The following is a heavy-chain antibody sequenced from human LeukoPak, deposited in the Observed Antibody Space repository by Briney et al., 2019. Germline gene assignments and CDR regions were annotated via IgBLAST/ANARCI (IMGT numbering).Heavy chain of an antibody. CDR1: GGSISTYY. Sequence: PSETLSLTCTVSGGSISTYYWTWIRQAPGKGLEWVSGIRGSGDTTYYADSVKGRRFTISRDNSKNTLYLQMNSVRAEDTAVYYCAKEQFLRYFDRNGYYFDHWGQGTLVTVSS. J-gene: IGHJ4*02. CDR3: AKEQFLRYFDRNGYYFDH. D-gene: IGHD3-9*01. V-gene: IGHV3-23*01. CDR2: IRGSGDTT.